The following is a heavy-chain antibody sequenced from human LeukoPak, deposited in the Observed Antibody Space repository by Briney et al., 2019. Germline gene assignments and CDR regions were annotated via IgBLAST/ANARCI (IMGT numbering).Heavy chain of an antibody. CDR1: GFTFSNHW. CDR2: ISKDGSST. D-gene: IGHD6-13*01. V-gene: IGHV3-74*01. CDR3: AKDSSSWYDTPFDY. J-gene: IGHJ4*02. Sequence: GGSLRLSCVASGFTFSNHWMYWVRQAPGKGLVWISRISKDGSSTTYADSVKGRFTISRDNSKNTLYLQMNSLRAEDTAVYYCAKDSSSWYDTPFDYWGQGTLVTVSS.